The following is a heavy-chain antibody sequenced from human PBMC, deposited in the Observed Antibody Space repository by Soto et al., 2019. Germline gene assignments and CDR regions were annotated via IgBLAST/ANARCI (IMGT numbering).Heavy chain of an antibody. CDR1: GGSISSSSYY. CDR2: IYYSGST. V-gene: IGHV4-39*01. J-gene: IGHJ4*02. D-gene: IGHD2-2*02. CDR3: AGSVLVVPAAINLGFDY. Sequence: QLQLQESGPGLVKPSETLSLTCTVSGGSISSSSYYWGWIRQPPGKGLEWIGSIYYSGSTYYNPSLKSRVTISVDTSKNQFSLKLSSVTAADTAVYYCAGSVLVVPAAINLGFDYWGQGTLVTVSS.